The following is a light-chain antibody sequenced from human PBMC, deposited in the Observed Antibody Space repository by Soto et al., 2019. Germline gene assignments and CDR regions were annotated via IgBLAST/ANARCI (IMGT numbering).Light chain of an antibody. CDR2: LGS. CDR3: MQAQKTPWT. Sequence: DIVITQSPLSLPFTPGDPSSISCMSSQSLLHTNGYTYLDWYLQKPGQSPQLLIYLGSNRASGVPDRFSGSGSGTDFTLKISRVEAEDVGLYYCMQAQKTPWTFGQGTKV. V-gene: IGKV2-28*01. J-gene: IGKJ1*01. CDR1: QSLLHTNGYTY.